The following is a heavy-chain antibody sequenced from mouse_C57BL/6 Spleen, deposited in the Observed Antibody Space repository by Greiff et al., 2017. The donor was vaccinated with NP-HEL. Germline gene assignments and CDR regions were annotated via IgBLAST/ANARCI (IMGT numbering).Heavy chain of an antibody. V-gene: IGHV7-3*01. J-gene: IGHJ3*01. CDR1: GFTFTDYY. CDR3: ARPDYYGSPFAY. Sequence: EVNVVESGGGLVQPGGSLSLSCAASGFTFTDYYMSWVRQPPGKALEWLGFIRNKANGYTTEYSASVKGRFTISRDNSQSILYLQMNALRAEDSATYYCARPDYYGSPFAYWGQGTLVTVSA. CDR2: IRNKANGYTT. D-gene: IGHD1-1*01.